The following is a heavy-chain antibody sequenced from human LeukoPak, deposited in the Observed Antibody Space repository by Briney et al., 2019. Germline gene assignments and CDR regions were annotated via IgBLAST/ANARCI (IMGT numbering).Heavy chain of an antibody. CDR3: ATVLGWQRLDWFDP. D-gene: IGHD3-16*01. J-gene: IGHJ5*02. V-gene: IGHV1-18*01. CDR1: GYTFTSYG. Sequence: GASVKVSCKASGYTFTSYGISWVRQAPGQGLEWMGWINAYNGNTNYAQKLQGRVTMTTDTSTSTAYMELRSLRSDDTAVYFCATVLGWQRLDWFDPWGQGTLVTVSS. CDR2: INAYNGNT.